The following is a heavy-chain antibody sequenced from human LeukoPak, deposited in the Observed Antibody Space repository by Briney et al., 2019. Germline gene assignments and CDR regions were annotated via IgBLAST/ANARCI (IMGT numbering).Heavy chain of an antibody. Sequence: ASVKVSCKASGYTFTGYYMHWVRQAPGQGLEWMGWINPNSGGTNYAQKFQGRVTMTRDTSISTAYMELSRLRSDDTAVYYCARAIGTRGPYYFDYWGQGTLVTVSS. CDR3: ARAIGTRGPYYFDY. V-gene: IGHV1-2*02. CDR1: GYTFTGYY. CDR2: INPNSGGT. D-gene: IGHD3-10*01. J-gene: IGHJ4*02.